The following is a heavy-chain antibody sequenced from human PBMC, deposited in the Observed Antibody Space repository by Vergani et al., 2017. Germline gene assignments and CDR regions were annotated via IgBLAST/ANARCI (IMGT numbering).Heavy chain of an antibody. Sequence: QVQLQESGPGLVKPSQTLSLTCTVSGGSISSGSYYLSWIRQPAGKGLEWIWRIYTSGSTNYNPSLKSRVTISVDTSKNQFSLKLSSVTAADTAVYYCARGGPRKYFDYWGQGTLVTVSS. J-gene: IGHJ4*02. D-gene: IGHD2/OR15-2a*01. CDR3: ARGGPRKYFDY. CDR1: GGSISSGSYY. CDR2: IYTSGST. V-gene: IGHV4-61*02.